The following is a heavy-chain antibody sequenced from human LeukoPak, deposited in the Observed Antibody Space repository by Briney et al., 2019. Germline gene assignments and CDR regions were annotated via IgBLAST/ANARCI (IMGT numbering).Heavy chain of an antibody. Sequence: GGSLRLSCAASGFTFSSYWMSWVRQAPGKGLEWVANIKQDGSEKYYVDSVKGRFTISRDNAKNSLYLQMNSLRAEDTAVYYCARDPSKRGYSYGEHGDFDYWGQGTLVTISS. CDR2: IKQDGSEK. V-gene: IGHV3-7*01. CDR3: ARDPSKRGYSYGEHGDFDY. CDR1: GFTFSSYW. D-gene: IGHD5-18*01. J-gene: IGHJ4*02.